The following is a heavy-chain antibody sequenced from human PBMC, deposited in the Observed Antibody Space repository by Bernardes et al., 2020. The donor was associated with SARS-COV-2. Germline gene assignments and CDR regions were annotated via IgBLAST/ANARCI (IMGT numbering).Heavy chain of an antibody. CDR1: GGSFSSHY. D-gene: IGHD3-3*01. CDR3: ARGASFGFLSGYSFGRGGPFDP. CDR2: INHSGSS. Sequence: SETLSLTCAVFGGSFSSHYWTWIRQPPGRGLEWVGEINHSGSSTYNPSLKSRLTMSVDTSKMQFSLKLNSVTAADTAVYYCARGASFGFLSGYSFGRGGPFDPWGQGVLVTVAS. V-gene: IGHV4-34*01. J-gene: IGHJ5*02.